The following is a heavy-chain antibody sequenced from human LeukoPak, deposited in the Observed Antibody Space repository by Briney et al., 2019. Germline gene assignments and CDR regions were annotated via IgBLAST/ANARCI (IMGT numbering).Heavy chain of an antibody. D-gene: IGHD4-17*01. CDR3: LTYVDYSAVV. CDR1: VGSNRCIHNL. Sequence: SETLSLNCSVSVGSNRCIHNLWNWIRQDPGKGLEWIGHSYYSGSTYYNPSLKSRVTMSVNMSKNQFSLKLSSVDAADTAVYIVLTYVDYSAVVWGQGTMVTVSS. J-gene: IGHJ3*01. V-gene: IGHV4-31*03. CDR2: SYYSGST.